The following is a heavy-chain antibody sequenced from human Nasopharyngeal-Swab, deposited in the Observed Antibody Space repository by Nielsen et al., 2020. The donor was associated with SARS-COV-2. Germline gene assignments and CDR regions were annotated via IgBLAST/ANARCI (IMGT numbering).Heavy chain of an antibody. CDR3: ATSPSRGS. CDR1: GFIVSSNY. J-gene: IGHJ4*02. D-gene: IGHD3-10*01. CDR2: IYSGGSK. Sequence: GESLKISCAASGFIVSSNYMTWVRQAPGKGLEWVSVIYSGGSKFYADSVKGRFTISRDNTKNTLYLQMNSLRDEDTAVYYCATSPSRGSWGQGTLVTVSS. V-gene: IGHV3-53*01.